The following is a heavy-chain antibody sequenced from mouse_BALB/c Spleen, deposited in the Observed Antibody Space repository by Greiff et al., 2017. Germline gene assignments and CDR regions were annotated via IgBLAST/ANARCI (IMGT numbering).Heavy chain of an antibody. CDR1: GYTFSSYW. Sequence: QVQLKQSGAELMKPGASVKISCKATGYTFSSYWIEWVKQRPGHGLEWIGEILPGSGSTNYNEKFKGKATFTADTSSNTAYMQLSSLTSEDSAVYYCARTRYGDAMDYWGQGTSVTVSS. D-gene: IGHD2-14*01. J-gene: IGHJ4*01. V-gene: IGHV1-9*01. CDR3: ARTRYGDAMDY. CDR2: ILPGSGST.